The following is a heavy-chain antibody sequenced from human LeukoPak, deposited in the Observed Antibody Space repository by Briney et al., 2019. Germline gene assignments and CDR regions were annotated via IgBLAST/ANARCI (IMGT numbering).Heavy chain of an antibody. D-gene: IGHD2-2*01. CDR1: GYSISRGYY. V-gene: IGHV4-38-2*01. J-gene: IGHJ6*03. CDR3: AKGGGRYDYYMDV. CDR2: GHQNGNT. Sequence: SETLSLTCAVSGYSISRGYYWGWIRQPPGKGLEYIGKGHQNGNTDYNPSLKSRVTISLDTTKNQFSLKLNSVTAADTAVYYCAKGGGRYDYYMDVWGKGTTGNVS.